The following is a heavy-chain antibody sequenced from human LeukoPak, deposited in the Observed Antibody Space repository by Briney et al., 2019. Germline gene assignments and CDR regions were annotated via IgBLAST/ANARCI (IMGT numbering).Heavy chain of an antibody. Sequence: GRSLRLSCAASGFTFSSYAMHWVRQAPGKGLGVGAVISYDGSNKYYGESVEGGFTISRENSKNTLYLQMNSLRDEDTAVYYCARDIAAGVAAAGSYFDSWGQGTLVTVSS. CDR1: GFTFSSYA. D-gene: IGHD6-13*01. CDR2: ISYDGSNK. J-gene: IGHJ4*02. V-gene: IGHV3-30*01. CDR3: ARDIAAGVAAAGSYFDS.